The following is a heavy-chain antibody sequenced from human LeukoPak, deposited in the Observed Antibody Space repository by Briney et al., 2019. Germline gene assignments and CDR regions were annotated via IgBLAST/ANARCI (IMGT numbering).Heavy chain of an antibody. D-gene: IGHD1-26*01. Sequence: GGSLRLSCAASGFTFSSYGMHWVRQAPGKGLEWVAVIWYDGSNKYYADSVKGRFTISIDNSKNTLYLQMNSLRAEDTAVYYCARDEGRWELPDAFDIWGQGTMVTVSS. V-gene: IGHV3-33*01. CDR2: IWYDGSNK. J-gene: IGHJ3*02. CDR1: GFTFSSYG. CDR3: ARDEGRWELPDAFDI.